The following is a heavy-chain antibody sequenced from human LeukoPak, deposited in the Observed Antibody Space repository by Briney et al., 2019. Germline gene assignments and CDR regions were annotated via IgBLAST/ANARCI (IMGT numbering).Heavy chain of an antibody. CDR1: GFTFSSYW. CDR2: IKQDGSEK. V-gene: IGHV3-7*01. Sequence: GGSLRLSCAASGFTFSSYWMSWVRQAPGKGLEWVANIKQDGSEKYCVDSVKGRFTISRDNAKNSLFLQMNSLRADDTAVYYCARAALFYHDTSGYLIWGQGTQVTVSS. J-gene: IGHJ4*02. D-gene: IGHD3-22*01. CDR3: ARAALFYHDTSGYLI.